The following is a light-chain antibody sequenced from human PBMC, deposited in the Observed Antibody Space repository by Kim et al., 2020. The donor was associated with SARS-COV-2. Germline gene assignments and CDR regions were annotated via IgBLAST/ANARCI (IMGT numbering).Light chain of an antibody. CDR3: QSYDISNVI. CDR2: EDD. J-gene: IGLJ2*01. V-gene: IGLV6-57*03. CDR1: GGNIADNY. Sequence: GHTVPISCTRSGGNIADNYVQWYQQRPDSAPTIVIYEDDQRPSGAPDRFSGSIDSSSSSASLTISGLKTEDEADYYCQSYDISNVIFGGGTQLTVL.